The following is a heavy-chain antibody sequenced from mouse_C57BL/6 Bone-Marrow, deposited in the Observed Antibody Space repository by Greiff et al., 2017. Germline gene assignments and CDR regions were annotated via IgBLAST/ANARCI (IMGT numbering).Heavy chain of an antibody. J-gene: IGHJ3*01. D-gene: IGHD3-2*02. Sequence: EVQRVESGGDLVKPGGSLKLSCAASGFTFSSYGMSWVRQTPDKRLEWVATISSGGSYTYYPDSVKGRFTIPRDNAKNTLYLQMSSLKSEDTAMYYCARLDSSGPFAYWGQGTLVTVSA. CDR1: GFTFSSYG. V-gene: IGHV5-6*01. CDR2: ISSGGSYT. CDR3: ARLDSSGPFAY.